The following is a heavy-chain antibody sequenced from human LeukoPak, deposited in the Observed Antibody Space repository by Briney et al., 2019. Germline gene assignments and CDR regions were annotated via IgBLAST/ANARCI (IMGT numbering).Heavy chain of an antibody. CDR1: GFTFSSYA. V-gene: IGHV3-30-3*01. J-gene: IGHJ4*02. CDR2: ISYDGGTK. CDR3: AREVGPTDY. D-gene: IGHD1-26*01. Sequence: GGSLRLSCAASGFTFSSYAIHWVRQAPGKGLEWVAIISYDGGTKYYADSVKGRFTISRDNSKKTLYLQMNSLRAEDTAMYYCAREVGPTDYWGQGTLVTVSS.